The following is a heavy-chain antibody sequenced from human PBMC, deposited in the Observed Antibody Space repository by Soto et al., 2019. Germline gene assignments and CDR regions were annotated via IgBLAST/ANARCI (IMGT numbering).Heavy chain of an antibody. CDR2: IYYTGST. V-gene: IGHV4-61*01. Sequence: SETLYLTCTVSGGSVNDDSFYWTWIRQPPGKGLEWIGYIYYTGSTNHNPSLKSRVTFSVDTSRNQFSLSLTSVAAADTAVYYCARDGMSYYGMDVWGQGTTVTVSS. CDR1: GGSVNDDSFY. J-gene: IGHJ6*02. D-gene: IGHD1-26*01. CDR3: ARDGMSYYGMDV.